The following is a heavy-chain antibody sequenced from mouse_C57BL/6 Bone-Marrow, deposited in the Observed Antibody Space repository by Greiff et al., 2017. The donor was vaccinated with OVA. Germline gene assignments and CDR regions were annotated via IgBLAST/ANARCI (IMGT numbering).Heavy chain of an antibody. CDR1: GFNIKNTY. V-gene: IGHV14-3*01. Sequence: VHVKQSVAELVRPGASVKLSCTASGFNIKNTYMHWVKQRPEQGLEWIGRIDPANGNTKYAPKFQGKATITADTSSNTAYLQLSSLTSEDTAIYYCARNTAAQALYYATDYWGQGTSVTVSS. J-gene: IGHJ4*01. CDR3: ARNTAAQALYYATDY. D-gene: IGHD3-2*02. CDR2: IDPANGNT.